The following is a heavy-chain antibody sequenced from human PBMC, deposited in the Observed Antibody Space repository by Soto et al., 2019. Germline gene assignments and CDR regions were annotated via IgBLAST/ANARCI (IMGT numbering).Heavy chain of an antibody. CDR2: IKQDGSEK. J-gene: IGHJ6*02. V-gene: IGHV3-7*03. Sequence: GGSLRLSCAASGFTYSSYWMSWVRQAPGKGLEWVANIKQDGSEKYYVDSVKGRFTISRDNAKNSLYLQMNSLRAEDTAVYYCAREMWVYYYYGVDVWGQGTTVTVFS. CDR3: AREMWVYYYYGVDV. D-gene: IGHD1-26*01. CDR1: GFTYSSYW.